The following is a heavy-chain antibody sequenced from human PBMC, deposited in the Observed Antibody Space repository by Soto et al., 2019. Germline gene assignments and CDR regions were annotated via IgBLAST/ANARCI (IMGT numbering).Heavy chain of an antibody. J-gene: IGHJ5*02. Sequence: SVKVSCKASGGTFSRDAISWVRQAPGQGLEWMGGIIPMFGTAKYVQKFQGRLTITADESTTTAYMELRSLRSDDTAVYYCARGVVVVAASQLGWFDPWGQGTLVTVSS. CDR2: IIPMFGTA. V-gene: IGHV1-69*13. CDR1: GGTFSRDA. CDR3: ARGVVVVAASQLGWFDP. D-gene: IGHD2-15*01.